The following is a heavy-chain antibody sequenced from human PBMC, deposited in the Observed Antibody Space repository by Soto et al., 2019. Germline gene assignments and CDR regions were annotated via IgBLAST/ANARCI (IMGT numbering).Heavy chain of an antibody. J-gene: IGHJ5*02. Sequence: SVKVSCKASGGTFSRDAISWVRQAPGQGLEWMGGIIPMFGTAKYVQKFQGRLTITADESTTTAYMELRSLRSDDTAVYYCARGVVVVAASQLGWFDPWGQGTLVTVSS. CDR2: IIPMFGTA. V-gene: IGHV1-69*13. CDR1: GGTFSRDA. CDR3: ARGVVVVAASQLGWFDP. D-gene: IGHD2-15*01.